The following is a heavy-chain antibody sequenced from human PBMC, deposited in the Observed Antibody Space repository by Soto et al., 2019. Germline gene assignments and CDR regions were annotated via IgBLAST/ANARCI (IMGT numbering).Heavy chain of an antibody. J-gene: IGHJ6*02. CDR1: GGSVSTGSYY. V-gene: IGHV4-61*01. Sequence: SENLSLTCPVSGGSVSTGSYYWGWIRQPPGKGLEWIGYIYYSGSTNYNPSLKSRVTISVDTSKNQFSLKLSSVTAADTAVYYCARDRLHDFWSGYYIRGWYYYGMDVWGQGTTVT. CDR3: ARDRLHDFWSGYYIRGWYYYGMDV. CDR2: IYYSGST. D-gene: IGHD3-3*01.